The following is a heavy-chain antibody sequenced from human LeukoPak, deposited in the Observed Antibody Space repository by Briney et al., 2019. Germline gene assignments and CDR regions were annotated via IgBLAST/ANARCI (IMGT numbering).Heavy chain of an antibody. CDR1: GFIFDDYA. V-gene: IGHV3-9*03. D-gene: IGHD6-19*01. CDR3: AKDRSSSGWVDHFDS. CDR2: TSWNSVSK. Sequence: LRLSCAASGFIFDDYAMHWVRPAPGKGLEWVAGTSWNSVSKHYAASVKGRFTISRDNSKNSGDLQKTSLRADAVAFYYCAKDRSSSGWVDHFDSWGQGTLLTVSS. J-gene: IGHJ4*02.